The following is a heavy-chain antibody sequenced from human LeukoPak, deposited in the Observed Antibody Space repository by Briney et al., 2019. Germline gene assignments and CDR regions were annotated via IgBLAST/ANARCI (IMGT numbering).Heavy chain of an antibody. D-gene: IGHD3-10*01. V-gene: IGHV3-15*01. J-gene: IGHJ4*02. CDR3: TGSPELTRLLWFGELKYYFDY. CDR1: GFTFSNAW. Sequence: PGGSLRLSCAASGFTFSNAWMGWVRQAPGEGQEWVGRIKSKTDGGTTAYAAPVKGRFTISRDDSKNTLYLQMNSLKTEDTAVYYCTGSPELTRLLWFGELKYYFDYWGQGTLVTVSS. CDR2: IKSKTDGGTT.